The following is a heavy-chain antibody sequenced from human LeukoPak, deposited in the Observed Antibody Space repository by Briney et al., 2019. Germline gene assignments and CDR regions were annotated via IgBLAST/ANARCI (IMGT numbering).Heavy chain of an antibody. CDR1: GFIFDNYA. CDR3: ARESETSGWYDY. V-gene: IGHV3-43*02. Sequence: GGSLRLSCAAPGFIFDNYAIHWVRQAPGKGLEWVSLISGDGGSTFYAGSVRGRFTISKDNTRKSLSLQMSSLRSEDTALYYCARESETSGWYDYWGQGTLATVSS. J-gene: IGHJ4*02. D-gene: IGHD6-19*01. CDR2: ISGDGGST.